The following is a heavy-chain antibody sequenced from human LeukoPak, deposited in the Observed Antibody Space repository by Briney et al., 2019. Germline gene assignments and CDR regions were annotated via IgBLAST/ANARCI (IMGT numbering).Heavy chain of an antibody. CDR3: ARDTGAPYYFDY. D-gene: IGHD1-14*01. Sequence: GGSLRLSCAASGFTFSSYSMNWVRQAPGEGLEWVSYISSSTNTIYYADSVKGRFTISRDNAKNSLYLQMNSLRAEDTAVYYCARDTGAPYYFDYWGQGTLVTVSS. V-gene: IGHV3-48*04. CDR1: GFTFSSYS. CDR2: ISSSTNTI. J-gene: IGHJ4*02.